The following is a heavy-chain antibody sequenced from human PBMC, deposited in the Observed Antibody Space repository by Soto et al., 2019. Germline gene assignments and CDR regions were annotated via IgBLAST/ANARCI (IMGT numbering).Heavy chain of an antibody. CDR3: ARAQKGYDSSGYYYGGYFQH. D-gene: IGHD3-22*01. CDR2: IIPIFGTA. V-gene: IGHV1-69*13. Sequence: GASVKVSCKASGATFSSYAISWVRQAPGQGLEWMGGIIPIFGTANYAQKFQGRVTITADESTSTAYMELSSLRSEDTAVYYCARAQKGYDSSGYYYGGYFQHWGQGTLVTV. J-gene: IGHJ1*01. CDR1: GATFSSYA.